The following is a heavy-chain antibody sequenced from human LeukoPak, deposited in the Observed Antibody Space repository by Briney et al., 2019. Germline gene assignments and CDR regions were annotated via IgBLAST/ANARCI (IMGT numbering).Heavy chain of an antibody. CDR1: GASVSSASY. V-gene: IGHV4-61*01. CDR3: ARSRAFNSGAFDP. Sequence: SETLSLTCTVSGASVSSASYWTWIRQPPGKGVEWIAHIHNGVNTNYNSSLKSRVTISVDTSKNQFSLRLNSVTAADTAVYYCARSRAFNSGAFDPWGQGSLVTVSS. CDR2: IHNGVNT. D-gene: IGHD1-26*01. J-gene: IGHJ5*02.